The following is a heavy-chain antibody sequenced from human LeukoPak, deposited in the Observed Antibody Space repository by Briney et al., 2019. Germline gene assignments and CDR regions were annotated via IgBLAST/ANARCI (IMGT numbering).Heavy chain of an antibody. CDR2: IWYDGSNK. CDR3: ARARTTRGFDY. J-gene: IGHJ4*02. V-gene: IGHV3-33*01. CDR1: GFTFNSYG. D-gene: IGHD4-17*01. Sequence: GGSLRLTCAASGFTFNSYGIHWVRQAPGKGLEWVAFIWYDGSNKYYADSVKGRFTISRDNSKNTLYLQMNSLRAEDTAVYYCARARTTRGFDYWGQGTLVTVSS.